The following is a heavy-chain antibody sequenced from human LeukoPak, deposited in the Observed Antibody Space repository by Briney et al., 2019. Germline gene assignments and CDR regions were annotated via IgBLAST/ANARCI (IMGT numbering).Heavy chain of an antibody. CDR1: GFTFSSYD. D-gene: IGHD2-21*02. V-gene: IGHV3-23*01. CDR3: AKLRCGGDCYPDVFDI. J-gene: IGHJ3*02. Sequence: GGSLRLSCAASGFTFSSYDMHWVRQAPGKGLEWVSGIFGSGGSTHYADSVKGRFTISRDNSKNTMYVQMNSLRAEDTAVYYCAKLRCGGDCYPDVFDIWGLGTMVTVSS. CDR2: IFGSGGST.